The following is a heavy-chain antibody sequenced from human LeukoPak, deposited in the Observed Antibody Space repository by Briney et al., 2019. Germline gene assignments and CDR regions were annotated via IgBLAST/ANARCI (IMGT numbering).Heavy chain of an antibody. V-gene: IGHV4-4*07. CDR2: IYTSGST. CDR1: GGSISSYY. J-gene: IGHJ6*03. D-gene: IGHD6-13*01. Sequence: PSETLSLTCTVSGGSISSYYWSWIRQPAGKGLEWIGRIYTSGSTNYNPSLKSRVTMSVDTSKNQFSLKLSSVTAADTAVCYCARAGTEYSSSWDYYYYMDVWGKGTTVTVSS. CDR3: ARAGTEYSSSWDYYYYMDV.